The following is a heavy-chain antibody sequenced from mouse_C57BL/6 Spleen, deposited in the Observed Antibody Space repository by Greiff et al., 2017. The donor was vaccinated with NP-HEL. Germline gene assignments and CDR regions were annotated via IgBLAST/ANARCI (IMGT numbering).Heavy chain of an antibody. Sequence: QVQLQQSGAELARPGASVKLSCKASGYTFTSYGISWVKQRTGQGLEWIGEIYPRSGNTYYNEKFKGKATLTADKSSSTAYMELRSLTSEDSAVYFCARGVYYGRIFDYWGQGTTLTVSS. V-gene: IGHV1-81*01. D-gene: IGHD1-1*01. CDR1: GYTFTSYG. CDR3: ARGVYYGRIFDY. J-gene: IGHJ2*01. CDR2: IYPRSGNT.